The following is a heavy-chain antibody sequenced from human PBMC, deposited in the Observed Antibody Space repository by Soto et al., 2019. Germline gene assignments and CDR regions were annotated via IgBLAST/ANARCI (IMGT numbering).Heavy chain of an antibody. J-gene: IGHJ4*02. D-gene: IGHD3-3*01. CDR3: AHRVLRTVFGLVTTTAIYFDF. CDR2: IYWDDDK. V-gene: IGHV2-5*02. CDR1: GFSLTTSGVG. Sequence: QITLNESGPTVVRPTETLTLTCRFSGFSLTTSGVGVGWIRQSPGKAPESLALIYWDDDKRYSASLKSRLTITKDTSKNQVVLTVSDLDPTDTATYYCAHRVLRTVFGLVTTTAIYFDFCGQGTPVAVSS.